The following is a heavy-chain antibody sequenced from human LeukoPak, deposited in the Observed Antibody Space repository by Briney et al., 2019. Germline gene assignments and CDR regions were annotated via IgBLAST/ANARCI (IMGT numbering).Heavy chain of an antibody. V-gene: IGHV1-2*02. J-gene: IGHJ4*02. D-gene: IGHD2-15*01. CDR1: GYTFTGYY. Sequence: ASVKVSCKASGYTFTGYYMHWVRQAPGQGLEWTGWINPNSGGTNYAQKFQGRVTMTTDTSTSTAYMELRSLRSDDTAVYYCARDKRSAATPMTYWGQGTLVTVSS. CDR2: INPNSGGT. CDR3: ARDKRSAATPMTY.